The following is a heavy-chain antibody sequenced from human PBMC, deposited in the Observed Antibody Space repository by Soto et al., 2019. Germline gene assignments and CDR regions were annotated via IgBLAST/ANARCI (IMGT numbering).Heavy chain of an antibody. CDR2: ISAYNGDT. V-gene: IGHV1-18*04. CDR3: VLGGLETGYYRDMDY. CDR1: GYTFKNYG. Sequence: ASVKVSCKASGYTFKNYGINWVRQAPGRGLEWVAWISAYNGDTSYAQHLQGRVTVTTETLTNTAYMELRSLRPDDTAVYFCVLGGLETGYYRDMDYWGQGTLVTVSS. D-gene: IGHD3-9*01. J-gene: IGHJ4*02.